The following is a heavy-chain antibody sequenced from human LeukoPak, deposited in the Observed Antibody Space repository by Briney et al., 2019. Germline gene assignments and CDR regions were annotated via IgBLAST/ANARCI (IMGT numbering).Heavy chain of an antibody. CDR2: INHSGST. J-gene: IGHJ4*02. Sequence: SETLSLTCAVYGGSFSGYYWSWIRQPPGKGLEWIGEINHSGSTNYNPSLKSRVTISVDTSKNQFSLKLSSVTAADTAVYYRAREGSGWNNNNYYFDYWGQGTLVTVSS. V-gene: IGHV4-34*01. CDR1: GGSFSGYY. D-gene: IGHD6-19*01. CDR3: AREGSGWNNNNYYFDY.